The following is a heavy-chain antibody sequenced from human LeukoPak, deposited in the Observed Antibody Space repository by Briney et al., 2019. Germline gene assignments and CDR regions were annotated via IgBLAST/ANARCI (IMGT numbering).Heavy chain of an antibody. CDR3: ARGTRSVTTDWFDP. Sequence: ASVKVSCKASGGTFSSYAISWVRQAAGQGLEWMGGIIPVFGTANYAQKFQGRVTITADESTRTAYIELSSLRSEDTAVYYCARGTRSVTTDWFDPWGQGTLVTVSS. CDR1: GGTFSSYA. CDR2: IIPVFGTA. J-gene: IGHJ5*02. V-gene: IGHV1-69*13. D-gene: IGHD4-17*01.